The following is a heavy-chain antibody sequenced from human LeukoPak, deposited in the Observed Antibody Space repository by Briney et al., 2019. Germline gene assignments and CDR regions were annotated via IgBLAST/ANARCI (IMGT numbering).Heavy chain of an antibody. D-gene: IGHD1/OR15-1a*01. CDR2: RWYGGSNN. CDR1: GFTFSSYG. Sequence: WVSLRLSCAASGFTFSSYGMHWVRHAPGKGLEWVAIRWYGGSNNYYADSVKGRFTISRDNSKNTLYLQMNSLRAEDTAVYYCARDWEQTPDYWGRGTLVTV. V-gene: IGHV3-33*01. J-gene: IGHJ4*02. CDR3: ARDWEQTPDY.